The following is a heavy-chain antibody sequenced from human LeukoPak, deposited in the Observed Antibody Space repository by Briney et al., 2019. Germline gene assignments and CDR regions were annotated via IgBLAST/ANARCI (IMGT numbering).Heavy chain of an antibody. J-gene: IGHJ4*02. V-gene: IGHV3-7*01. Sequence: GGSLRLSCAASGFTFSRYGMSWVRQAPGKGLEWVANIKQDGSEKYYVDSVKGRFTISRDNAKNSLYLQMDSLRAEDTAVYYCAREVTPYYWGQGTLVTVSS. D-gene: IGHD2-21*02. CDR1: GFTFSRYG. CDR2: IKQDGSEK. CDR3: AREVTPYY.